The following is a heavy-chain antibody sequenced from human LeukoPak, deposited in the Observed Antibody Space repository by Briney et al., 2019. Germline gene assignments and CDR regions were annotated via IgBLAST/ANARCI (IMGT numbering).Heavy chain of an antibody. CDR2: ISSSSSYI. J-gene: IGHJ4*02. D-gene: IGHD6-13*01. V-gene: IGHV3-21*01. Sequence: GGSLRLSCAASGFTFSSYSMNWVRQAPGKGLEWVSSISSSSSYIYYADSVKGRFTISRDNAKNSLYLQMNSLRAVDTAVYYCARDIAAAGTEEYWGQGTLVTVSS. CDR3: ARDIAAAGTEEY. CDR1: GFTFSSYS.